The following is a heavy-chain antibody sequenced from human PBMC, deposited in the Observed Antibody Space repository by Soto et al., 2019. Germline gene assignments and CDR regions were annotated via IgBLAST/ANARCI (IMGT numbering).Heavy chain of an antibody. CDR1: GVSVNIYT. J-gene: IGHJ5*01. V-gene: IGHV3-23*01. Sequence: AASGVSVNIYTMTVLLKAKGEGLEWVSIINPSGATTYYADSVKGRFTISRDNSKNTLYLQMNSLRADDTAVYYCGKRLQPAAGGFGICAQATLVSLYS. D-gene: IGHD6-13*01. CDR3: GKRLQPAAGGFGICAQATLVSLYS. CDR2: INPSGATT.